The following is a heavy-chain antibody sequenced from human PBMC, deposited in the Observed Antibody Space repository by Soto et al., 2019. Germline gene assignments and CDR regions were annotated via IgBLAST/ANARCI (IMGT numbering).Heavy chain of an antibody. CDR1: GGTVSSYA. D-gene: IGHD3-10*01. CDR3: ARALRYYYGMDV. Sequence: ASVKVSGKASGGTVSSYAISWVRQAPGQGLEWMGIINPSGGSTSYAQKFQGRVTMTRDTSTSTVYMELSSLRSEDTAVYYCARALRYYYGMDVWGQGTTVTVSS. J-gene: IGHJ6*02. CDR2: INPSGGST. V-gene: IGHV1-46*01.